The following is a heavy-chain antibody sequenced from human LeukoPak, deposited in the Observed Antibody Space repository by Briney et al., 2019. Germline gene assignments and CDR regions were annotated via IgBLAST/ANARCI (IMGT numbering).Heavy chain of an antibody. Sequence: PGGSLRLSCAASGFSFSNYGMRWVRQAPGKGLEWVAVIWYDGSNKYYADSVKGRFTISRDNSKNTLYLQMNSLRAEDTAVYYCARGSGSFSGGFDYWGQGTLVTVSS. CDR2: IWYDGSNK. CDR3: ARGSGSFSGGFDY. D-gene: IGHD1-26*01. J-gene: IGHJ4*02. CDR1: GFSFSNYG. V-gene: IGHV3-33*01.